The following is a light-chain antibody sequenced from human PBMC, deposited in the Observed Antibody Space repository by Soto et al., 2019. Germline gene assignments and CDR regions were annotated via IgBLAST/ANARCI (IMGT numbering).Light chain of an antibody. CDR1: SSDVGGYNY. CDR2: DVS. Sequence: QSALTQPASVSGSPGRSITIPCTGTSSDVGGYNYVSWYQQHPDTAPKLMIYDVSNRPSGVSNRFSGSKSGNTASLTISGLHAEDEADYYCSSCTGSTTYVVGMGTKVTVL. CDR3: SSCTGSTTYV. V-gene: IGLV2-14*01. J-gene: IGLJ1*01.